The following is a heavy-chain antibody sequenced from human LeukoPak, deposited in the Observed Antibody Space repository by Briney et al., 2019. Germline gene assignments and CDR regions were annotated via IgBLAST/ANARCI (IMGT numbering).Heavy chain of an antibody. CDR3: AKDYEKYSSSPDY. V-gene: IGHV3-30*02. D-gene: IGHD6-6*01. J-gene: IGHJ4*02. Sequence: GRSLRLSCAGSGFIFSYCGVHWVRQAPGKGLEWVAFIRYDGSNKYYADSVKGRFTISRDNSKNTLYLQMNSLRAEDTAVYYCAKDYEKYSSSPDYWGQGTLVTVSS. CDR2: IRYDGSNK. CDR1: GFIFSYCG.